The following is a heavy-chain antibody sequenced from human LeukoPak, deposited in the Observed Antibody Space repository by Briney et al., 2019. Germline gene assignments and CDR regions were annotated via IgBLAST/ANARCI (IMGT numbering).Heavy chain of an antibody. V-gene: IGHV3-7*01. CDR3: ARQAVTAAYFDY. D-gene: IGHD2-21*02. Sequence: GGSLRLSCAASGFTFSSYAMHWVRQAPGKGLEWVANIKQDGSEKYYVDSVKGRFTISRDNAKNSLYLQMNSLRAEDTAVYYCARQAVTAAYFDYWGQGTLVTVSS. J-gene: IGHJ4*02. CDR2: IKQDGSEK. CDR1: GFTFSSYA.